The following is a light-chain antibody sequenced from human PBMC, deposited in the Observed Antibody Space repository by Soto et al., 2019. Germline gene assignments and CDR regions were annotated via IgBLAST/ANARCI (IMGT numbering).Light chain of an antibody. V-gene: IGKV1-17*01. CDR1: QGIRTD. CDR3: QQYYSYPLT. Sequence: DIQMTQSPSSLSASVGDRVTITCRPSQGIRTDLGWYQQKPGKAPKRLIYAASTLQSGVPSRFSGSGSGTDFTLTISCLQSEDFATYYCQQYYSYPLTFGGGTKVDIK. J-gene: IGKJ4*01. CDR2: AAS.